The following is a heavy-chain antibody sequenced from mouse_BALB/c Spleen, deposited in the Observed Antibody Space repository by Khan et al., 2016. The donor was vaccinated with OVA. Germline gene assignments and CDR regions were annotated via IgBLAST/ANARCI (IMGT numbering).Heavy chain of an antibody. CDR3: AREDYYGRSCYAMDY. CDR1: GYTFTSYW. CDR2: IAPGSSNT. J-gene: IGHJ4*01. Sequence: DLVKPGASVKLSCKASGYTFTSYWINWIKQRPGQGLEWIGRIAPGSSNTYYNDMFKGTATLTVDTSSSTAYIQLSSLSSEDSAVYFGAREDYYGRSCYAMDYWGQGTSVTVSS. D-gene: IGHD1-1*01. V-gene: IGHV1S41*01.